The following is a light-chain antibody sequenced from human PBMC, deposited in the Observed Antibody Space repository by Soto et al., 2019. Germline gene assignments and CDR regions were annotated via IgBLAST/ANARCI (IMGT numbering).Light chain of an antibody. J-gene: IGLJ3*02. CDR1: SSDVGAYKY. V-gene: IGLV2-8*01. CDR3: TSYAGSNIWV. CDR2: EVS. Sequence: QSALTQPPSASGSPGQSVTISCTGTSSDVGAYKYVSWYQQYPGKAPKLMIYEVSKRPSGVPDRVSGSKSGNTASLTVSGLQAEDEPDYYCTSYAGSNIWVFGGGTKLTVL.